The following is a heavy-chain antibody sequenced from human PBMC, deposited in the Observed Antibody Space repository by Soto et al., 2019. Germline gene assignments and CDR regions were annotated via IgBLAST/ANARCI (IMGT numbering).Heavy chain of an antibody. Sequence: QVQLQESGPGLVKPSQTLSLTCTVSGGSISNGDHYWTWIRQPPGKGLEWIGYIHYSGSTYYNPSLKSRVTMSIDTYKNQFSLKLNSVTAADTAVYYCAGPGDNFDFWGQGSLVTVSS. CDR1: GGSISNGDHY. J-gene: IGHJ4*02. CDR2: IHYSGST. D-gene: IGHD2-21*01. CDR3: AGPGDNFDF. V-gene: IGHV4-30-4*01.